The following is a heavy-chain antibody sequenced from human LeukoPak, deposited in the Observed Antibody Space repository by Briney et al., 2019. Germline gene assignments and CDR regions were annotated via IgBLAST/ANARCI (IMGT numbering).Heavy chain of an antibody. CDR3: AKDYSSWPSRLDY. CDR2: IRYDGSNK. CDR1: GFTFSSYS. V-gene: IGHV3-30*02. Sequence: PGGSLRLSCAASGFTFSSYSMNWVRQAPGNGLEWVAFIRYDGSNKYYADSVKGRFTISRDNSKNTLYLQMNSLRAEDTAVYYCAKDYSSWPSRLDYWGQGTLVTVSS. D-gene: IGHD6-13*01. J-gene: IGHJ4*02.